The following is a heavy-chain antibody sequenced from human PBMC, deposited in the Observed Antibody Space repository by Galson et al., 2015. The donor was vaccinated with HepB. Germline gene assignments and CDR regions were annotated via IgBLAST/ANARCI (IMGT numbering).Heavy chain of an antibody. V-gene: IGHV1-69*06. CDR2: IIPLFGTA. J-gene: IGHJ6*02. CDR3: ARDGGGIAVAGYYGMDV. Sequence: SVKVSCKASGGTFSSYAISWVRQAPGQGLEWMGGIIPLFGTANYAQNFQGRVTITADKSTSTAYMQLSSLRSEDTALYYCARDGGGIAVAGYYGMDVWGQGTTVTVSS. D-gene: IGHD6-19*01. CDR1: GGTFSSYA.